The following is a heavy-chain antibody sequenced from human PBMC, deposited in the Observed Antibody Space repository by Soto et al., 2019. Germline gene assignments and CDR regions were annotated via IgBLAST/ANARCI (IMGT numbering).Heavy chain of an antibody. D-gene: IGHD3-22*01. CDR2: IYSAGSA. CDR3: AKAISDYYAPFDF. Sequence: PGGSLRLLWASSGFIFSNFAMSLVRQAPGKGLEWVSVIYSAGSADFADSVKGRFTISRDNSKNTLYLQMNSLRAEDMAVYYCAKAISDYYAPFDFWGQGTLVTVSS. CDR1: GFIFSNFA. V-gene: IGHV3-23*05. J-gene: IGHJ4*02.